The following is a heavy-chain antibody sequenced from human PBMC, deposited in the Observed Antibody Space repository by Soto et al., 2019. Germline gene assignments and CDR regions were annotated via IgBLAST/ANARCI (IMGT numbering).Heavy chain of an antibody. CDR3: ARELRRIAVAGHDAFDI. D-gene: IGHD6-19*01. V-gene: IGHV3-33*01. CDR1: GFTFSSYG. Sequence: SLRLSCAASGFTFSSYGMHWVRQAPGKGLEWVAVIWYDGSNKYYADSVKGRFTISRDNSKNTLYLQMNSLRAEDTAVYYCARELRRIAVAGHDAFDIWGQGTMVTVSS. CDR2: IWYDGSNK. J-gene: IGHJ3*02.